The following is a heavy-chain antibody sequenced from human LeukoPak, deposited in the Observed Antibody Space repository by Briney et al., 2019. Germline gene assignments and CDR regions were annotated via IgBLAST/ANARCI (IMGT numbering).Heavy chain of an antibody. CDR1: GFTFSSYA. J-gene: IGHJ4*02. Sequence: GGSLRLSCAASGFTFSSYAMSWVRQAPGKGLEWVSGISGSGGSTYYADSVKGRLTISRDNSKNTLYLQMNSLRAEDTAVYYCASVPPDSSGYYPVDYWGQGTLVTVSS. D-gene: IGHD3-22*01. CDR2: ISGSGGST. CDR3: ASVPPDSSGYYPVDY. V-gene: IGHV3-23*01.